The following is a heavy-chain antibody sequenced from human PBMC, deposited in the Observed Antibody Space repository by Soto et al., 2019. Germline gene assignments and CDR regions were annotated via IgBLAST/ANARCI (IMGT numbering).Heavy chain of an antibody. CDR2: ISAYNGNT. D-gene: IGHD5-12*01. V-gene: IGHV1-18*01. Sequence: QVQLVQSGAEVKKPGASVKVSCKASGYTFTSYGISWVRQVPGQGLEWMGWISAYNGNTNYAQKFQGRVXXTXDXXTTTAYMELRSLRSDDTAVYYCARAPRDGYNYVLPWGQGTLVIVSS. CDR3: ARAPRDGYNYVLP. J-gene: IGHJ4*02. CDR1: GYTFTSYG.